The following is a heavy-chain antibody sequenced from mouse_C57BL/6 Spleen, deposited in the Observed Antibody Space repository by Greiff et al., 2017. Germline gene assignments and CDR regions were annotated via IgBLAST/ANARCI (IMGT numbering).Heavy chain of an antibody. J-gene: IGHJ4*01. CDR2: INPSNGGT. CDR3: ARWRANWDRYDYAMGY. V-gene: IGHV1-53*01. Sequence: QVQLQQPGTELVKPGASVKLSCKASGYTFTSYWMHWVKQRPGQGLEWIGNINPSNGGTNYNEKFKSKATLTVDKSSSTAYMQLSSLTSEDSAVYYCARWRANWDRYDYAMGYWGQGTSVTVSS. CDR1: GYTFTSYW. D-gene: IGHD4-1*01.